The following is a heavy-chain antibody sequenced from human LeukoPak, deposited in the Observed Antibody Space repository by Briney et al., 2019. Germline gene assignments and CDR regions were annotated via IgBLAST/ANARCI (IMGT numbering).Heavy chain of an antibody. CDR1: GYTFTGYY. V-gene: IGHV1-2*04. CDR3: ARDSAAGYYYYGMDV. D-gene: IGHD6-13*01. Sequence: ASVKVPCKASGYTFTGYYMHWVRQAPGQGLEWMGWINPNSGGTNYAQKFQGWVTMTRDTSISTAYMELSRLRSDDTAVYYCARDSAAGYYYYGMDVWGQGTTVTVSS. J-gene: IGHJ6*02. CDR2: INPNSGGT.